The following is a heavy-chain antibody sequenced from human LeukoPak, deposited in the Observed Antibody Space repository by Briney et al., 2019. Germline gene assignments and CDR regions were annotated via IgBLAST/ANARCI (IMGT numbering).Heavy chain of an antibody. CDR3: ARGDSGYDYGFDN. Sequence: SVKVSCKASGGTFSSHAISWVRQAPGQGPEWVGGIIPIFGTTNYAQKFQGRVTITTDESTSTGYMELRSLRSDDTAVYYCARGDSGYDYGFDNWGQGTLVTVSS. V-gene: IGHV1-69*05. D-gene: IGHD5-12*01. CDR1: GGTFSSHA. J-gene: IGHJ4*02. CDR2: IIPIFGTT.